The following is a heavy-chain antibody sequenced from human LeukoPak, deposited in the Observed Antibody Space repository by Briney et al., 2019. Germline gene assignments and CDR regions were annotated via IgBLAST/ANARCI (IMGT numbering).Heavy chain of an antibody. CDR3: ARAGITAAGTLDY. CDR1: GGTFSSYA. Sequence: SVKVSCKASGGTFSSYAISWVRQAPGQGLEWMGGIIPIFGTANYAQKFQGRVSITADESTSTTYMELSSLRSEDTAVYYCARAGITAAGTLDYWGQGTLVTVSS. CDR2: IIPIFGTA. D-gene: IGHD6-13*01. J-gene: IGHJ4*02. V-gene: IGHV1-69*13.